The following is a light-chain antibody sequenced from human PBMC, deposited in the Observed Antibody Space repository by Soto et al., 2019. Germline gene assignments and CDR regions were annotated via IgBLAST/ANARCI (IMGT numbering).Light chain of an antibody. V-gene: IGKV3-20*01. CDR1: QSVSSNY. CDR3: QQYGNSPPET. Sequence: EIVLTQSPGTLSLSPGERATLSCRASQSVSSNYLAWYQQKPGQAPRLLIYGASSRATGIPDRFSGSGSGTDFTLTISRLEPEDFAVYYCQQYGNSPPETFGQGTRLEI. CDR2: GAS. J-gene: IGKJ5*01.